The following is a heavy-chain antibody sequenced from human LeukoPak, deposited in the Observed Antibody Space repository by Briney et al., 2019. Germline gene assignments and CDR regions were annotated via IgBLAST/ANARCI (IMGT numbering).Heavy chain of an antibody. Sequence: SETLSLTCTVSGGSISSGGYYWSWIRQHPGKGLEWIGYIYYSGSTYYDPSLKSRVTISVDTSKNQFSLKLVSVTAADTAVYYCARERRAHGGNFDVWGQGTVVTVSS. CDR2: IYYSGST. CDR3: ARERRAHGGNFDV. D-gene: IGHD4-23*01. J-gene: IGHJ3*01. V-gene: IGHV4-31*03. CDR1: GGSISSGGYY.